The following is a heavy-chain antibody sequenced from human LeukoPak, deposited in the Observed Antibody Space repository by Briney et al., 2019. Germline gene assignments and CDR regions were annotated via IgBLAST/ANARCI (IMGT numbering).Heavy chain of an antibody. J-gene: IGHJ4*02. V-gene: IGHV3-7*01. CDR3: ARNRGSQQFDY. D-gene: IGHD1-14*01. CDR2: IKQDGSQK. Sequence: PGGSLRLSCAGSGFTFSDYWVDWVRQAPGKGLEWVANIKQDGSQKNYLESVKGRFTISRDNAENSLYLQMNSLRAEDTAVYYCARNRGSQQFDYWGQGTLVTVSS. CDR1: GFTFSDYW.